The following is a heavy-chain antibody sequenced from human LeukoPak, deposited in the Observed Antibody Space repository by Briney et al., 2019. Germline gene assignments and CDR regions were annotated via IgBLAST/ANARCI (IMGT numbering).Heavy chain of an antibody. D-gene: IGHD3-22*01. CDR1: GYTLTELS. V-gene: IGHV1-24*01. CDR3: ATTYYYDSSGTPYYFDY. J-gene: IGHJ4*02. Sequence: GSVSHSCKVSGYTLTELSMHWVRQAPGKGLEWMGGFDPEDGETIYAQKFQGRVTMTEDTSTDTAYMELSSLRSEDTAVYYCATTYYYDSSGTPYYFDYWGQGTLVTVSS. CDR2: FDPEDGET.